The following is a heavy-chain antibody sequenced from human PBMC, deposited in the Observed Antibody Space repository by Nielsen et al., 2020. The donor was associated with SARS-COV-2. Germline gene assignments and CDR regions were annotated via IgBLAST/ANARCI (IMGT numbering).Heavy chain of an antibody. CDR2: IKQDGSEK. D-gene: IGHD3-10*01. V-gene: IGHV3-7*03. CDR3: ARARNMVRGVIKINYFDY. J-gene: IGHJ4*02. CDR1: GFTFSSYW. Sequence: GESLKISYAASGFTFSSYWMSWVRQAPGKGLEWVANIKQDGSEKYYVDSVKGRFTISRDNAKNSLYLQMNSLRAEDTAVYYCARARNMVRGVIKINYFDYWGQGTLVTVSS.